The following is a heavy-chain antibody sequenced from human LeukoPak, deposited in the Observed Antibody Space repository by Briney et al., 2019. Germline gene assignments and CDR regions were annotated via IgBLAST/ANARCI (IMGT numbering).Heavy chain of an antibody. J-gene: IGHJ5*02. CDR3: ARVKCSGGSCYRGAWFDP. CDR1: GFIFSSYA. D-gene: IGHD2-15*01. V-gene: IGHV3-48*04. Sequence: GGSLRLSCAASGFIFSSYAMSWVRQAPGKGLEWVSYISSSGSTIYYADSVKGRFTISRDNAKNSLYLQMNSLRAEDTAVYYCARVKCSGGSCYRGAWFDPWGQGTLVTVSS. CDR2: ISSSGSTI.